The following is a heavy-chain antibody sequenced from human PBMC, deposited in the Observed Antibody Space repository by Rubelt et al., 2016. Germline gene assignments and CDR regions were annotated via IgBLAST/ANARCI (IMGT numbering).Heavy chain of an antibody. V-gene: IGHV3-30*04. CDR3: ARDMGSYERLDAFDI. Sequence: KGLEWVAVISYDGSNKYYADSVKGRFTISRDNSKNTLYLQMNSLRAEDTAVYYCARDMGSYERLDAFDIWGQGTMVTVSS. CDR2: ISYDGSNK. D-gene: IGHD1-26*01. J-gene: IGHJ3*02.